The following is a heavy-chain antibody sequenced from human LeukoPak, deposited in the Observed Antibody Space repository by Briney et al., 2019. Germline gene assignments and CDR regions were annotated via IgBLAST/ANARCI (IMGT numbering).Heavy chain of an antibody. D-gene: IGHD4-17*01. V-gene: IGHV2-5*01. J-gene: IGHJ4*02. CDR1: DFSLSTSSVG. CDR2: IYWNDDK. Sequence: SGPTVANPTQTFTLTCSFSDFSLSTSSVGVPWIRQPPENAVERLAIIYWNDDKRYSPSVKGRLTITKDTSKNQVVLTMTNMGPVDTATYYCAHNPAGYGDYVYFYWGQGTLVTVSS. CDR3: AHNPAGYGDYVYFY.